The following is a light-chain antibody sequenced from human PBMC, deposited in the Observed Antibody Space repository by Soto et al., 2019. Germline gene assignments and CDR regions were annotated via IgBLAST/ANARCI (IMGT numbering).Light chain of an antibody. V-gene: IGLV6-57*02. CDR2: EDN. CDR3: QSYDSSNLWV. CDR1: SGSNASNY. J-gene: IGLJ3*02. Sequence: NFMLTQPHSVSESPGKTVTISCTGSSGSNASNYVQWYQQRPGSAPTTVIYEDNQRPSGVPDRFSGSIDSSSNSASLTISGLKTEDEADYYCQSYDSSNLWVFGGGTKLTVL.